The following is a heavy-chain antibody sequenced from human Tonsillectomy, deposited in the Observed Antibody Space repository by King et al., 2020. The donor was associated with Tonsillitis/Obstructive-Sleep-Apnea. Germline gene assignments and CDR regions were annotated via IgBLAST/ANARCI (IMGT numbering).Heavy chain of an antibody. J-gene: IGHJ4*02. Sequence: QLVQSGSELKKPGAPVKVSCKASGYTFTSSALYWLRQVPVQVLEFEGGINTNTGNPTYGQGFTGRFVFSLDTSVRTAYLQISSLKAEDTAVYYCARVGFCSGGSCYGFDYWGQGTLVTVSS. D-gene: IGHD2-15*01. V-gene: IGHV7-4-1*02. CDR1: GYTFTSSA. CDR3: ARVGFCSGGSCYGFDY. CDR2: INTNTGNP.